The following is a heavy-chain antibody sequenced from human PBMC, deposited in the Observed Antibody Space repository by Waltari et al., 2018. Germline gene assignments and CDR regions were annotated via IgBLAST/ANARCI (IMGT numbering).Heavy chain of an antibody. CDR2: ICYGGST. Sequence: QLQLPESGPGLVKPSETLSLPCPVPGGSVRSRTYYWGWLRQPPGKGLEWIGSICYGGSTYYNPSLKSRVTISVDTSKNQFSLRLSSVTAADTAVYYCAREGFPYWGQGTLVTVSS. CDR1: GGSVRSRTYY. CDR3: AREGFPY. V-gene: IGHV4-39*07. J-gene: IGHJ4*02.